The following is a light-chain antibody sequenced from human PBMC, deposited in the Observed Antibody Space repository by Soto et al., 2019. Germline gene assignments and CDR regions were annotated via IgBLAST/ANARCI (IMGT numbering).Light chain of an antibody. Sequence: QSALTQPASVSGSPGQSIAISCTGTISAVGAYDFVSWYQQHPDKAPKLLIYEVSNRPSGVSDRFSGSKSVNTATLTISGLQAEDEADYYSSSHTTSNTRVFGTGTKVTVL. CDR3: SSHTTSNTRV. CDR1: ISAVGAYDF. V-gene: IGLV2-14*03. CDR2: EVS. J-gene: IGLJ1*01.